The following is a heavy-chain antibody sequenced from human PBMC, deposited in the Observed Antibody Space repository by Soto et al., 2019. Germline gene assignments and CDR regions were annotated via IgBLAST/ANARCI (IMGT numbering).Heavy chain of an antibody. Sequence: QVQLVQSGAEVKKPGSSVKVSCKASGGTFSSCAISWVRQAPGQGLEWMGGIIPILGTANYAQKFQGRVTITADESTSTAYMEPSSLRSEDTAVYYCAREDCSGGSCPEATYGMDVWGQGTTVTVSS. J-gene: IGHJ6*02. D-gene: IGHD2-15*01. CDR3: AREDCSGGSCPEATYGMDV. CDR2: IIPILGTA. CDR1: GGTFSSCA. V-gene: IGHV1-69*12.